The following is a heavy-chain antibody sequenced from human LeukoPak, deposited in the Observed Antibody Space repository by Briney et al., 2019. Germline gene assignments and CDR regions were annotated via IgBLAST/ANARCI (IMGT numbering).Heavy chain of an antibody. CDR2: IYSSGST. D-gene: IGHD6-13*01. J-gene: IGHJ3*02. CDR3: ARRYKIATTGTGDAFDI. V-gene: IGHV4-30-4*08. Sequence: SETLSLTCTVSGGSISSGDYYWGWIRQPPGKGLEWIGNIYSSGSTKYNPSLESRATLSLDPSKNQFSLKLSSVTAADTAMYYCARRYKIATTGTGDAFDIWGQGTMVTVSS. CDR1: GGSISSGDYY.